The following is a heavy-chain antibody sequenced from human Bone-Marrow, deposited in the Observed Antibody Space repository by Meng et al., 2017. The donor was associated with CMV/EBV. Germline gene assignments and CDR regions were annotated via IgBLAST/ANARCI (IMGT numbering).Heavy chain of an antibody. D-gene: IGHD1-7*01. CDR1: GFTFSSYS. CDR2: IYSGGST. J-gene: IGHJ4*02. V-gene: IGHV3-53*01. CDR3: ARGGTTTPLGY. Sequence: GESLKISCAASGFTFSSYSMNWVRQAPGKGLEWVSVIYSGGSTYYADSVKGRFTISGDNSKNTLYLQMNSLRAEDTAVYYCARGGTTTPLGYWGQGTLVTVSS.